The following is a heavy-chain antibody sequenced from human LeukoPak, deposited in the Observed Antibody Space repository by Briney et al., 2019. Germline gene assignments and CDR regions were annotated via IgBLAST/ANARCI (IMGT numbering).Heavy chain of an antibody. CDR3: ARYSSSWPRPHFDY. CDR2: ISGSGGST. V-gene: IGHV3-23*01. J-gene: IGHJ4*02. Sequence: GGSLRLSCAVSGFTSSTAWLTWVRQAPGKGLEWVSAISGSGGSTYYADSVKGRFTISRDNSKNTLYLQMNSLRAEDTAVYYCARYSSSWPRPHFDYWGQGTLVTVSS. D-gene: IGHD6-13*01. CDR1: GFTSSTAW.